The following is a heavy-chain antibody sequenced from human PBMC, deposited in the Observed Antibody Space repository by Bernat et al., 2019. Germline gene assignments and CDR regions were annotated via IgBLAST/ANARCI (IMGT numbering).Heavy chain of an antibody. Sequence: QVQLVQSGAEVKKPGASVKVSCKASGYTFTSYGISWVRQAPGQGLEWMGWISAYNGNTNYAQKLLGRVTMTTDTSTSTAYMELRSLRSDDTAVYYCARDCSGGSCYPDQYYFDYWGQGTLVTVSS. V-gene: IGHV1-18*01. D-gene: IGHD2-15*01. CDR2: ISAYNGNT. J-gene: IGHJ4*02. CDR1: GYTFTSYG. CDR3: ARDCSGGSCYPDQYYFDY.